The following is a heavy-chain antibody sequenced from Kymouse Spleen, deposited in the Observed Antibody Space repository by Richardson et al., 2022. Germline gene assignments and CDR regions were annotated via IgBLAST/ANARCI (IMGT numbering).Heavy chain of an antibody. CDR2: INHSGST. J-gene: IGHJ6*02. CDR3: ARGTMVRGVIRGPYGMDV. Sequence: QVQLQQWGAGLLKPSETLSLTCAVYGGSFSGYYWSWIRQPPGKGLEWIGEINHSGSTNYNPSLKSRVTISVDTSKNQFSLKLSSVTAADTAVYYCARGTMVRGVIRGPYGMDVWGQGTTVTVSS. CDR1: GGSFSGYY. D-gene: IGHD3-10*01. V-gene: IGHV4-34*01.